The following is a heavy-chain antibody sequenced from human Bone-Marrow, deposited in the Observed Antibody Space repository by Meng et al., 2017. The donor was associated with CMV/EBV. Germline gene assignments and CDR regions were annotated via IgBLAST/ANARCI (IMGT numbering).Heavy chain of an antibody. CDR3: ARDLRFLTRSVGMDV. J-gene: IGHJ6*02. D-gene: IGHD3-3*01. CDR1: GFTFSSYW. Sequence: GGSLRLSCSASGFTFSSYWMSWVRQAPGKGLEWVANINQDGSEKYYVDSVKGRFTISRDNAKNTLYLQMNSLRAEDTAVYYCARDLRFLTRSVGMDVWGQGTTVTVSS. V-gene: IGHV3-7*01. CDR2: INQDGSEK.